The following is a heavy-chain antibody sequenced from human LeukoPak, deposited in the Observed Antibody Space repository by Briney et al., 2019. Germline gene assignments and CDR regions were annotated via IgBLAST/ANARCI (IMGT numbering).Heavy chain of an antibody. J-gene: IGHJ4*02. CDR1: GYSFTSYW. D-gene: IGHD5-18*01. Sequence: GESLKISCKAAGYSFTSYWIVWVRQVPGKGLEWLGIIVPSDSETRYTPSFQGQVTISVDKSRTTAYQQGNSLRASDTAMYYCARQTAMGRSGDYWGQGTMVTVSS. V-gene: IGHV5-51*01. CDR2: IVPSDSET. CDR3: ARQTAMGRSGDY.